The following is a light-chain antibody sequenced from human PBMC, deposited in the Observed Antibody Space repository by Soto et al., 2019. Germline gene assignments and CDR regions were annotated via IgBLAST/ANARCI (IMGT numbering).Light chain of an antibody. CDR3: QQRRDWPLT. V-gene: IGKV3-11*01. J-gene: IGKJ4*01. Sequence: EIVLTQSPATLSLSPGERATLSCRASQSVSSYLAWYQQKPGQPPRLLIYDASSRATAIPARFSGSGSGTDFTLTISSLEPDDFAVYYWQQRRDWPLTFGGGTKVEIK. CDR1: QSVSSY. CDR2: DAS.